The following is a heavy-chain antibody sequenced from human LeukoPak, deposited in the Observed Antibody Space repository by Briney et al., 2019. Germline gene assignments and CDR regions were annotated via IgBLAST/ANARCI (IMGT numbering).Heavy chain of an antibody. D-gene: IGHD6-13*01. J-gene: IGHJ4*02. CDR1: GGAISSYY. V-gene: IGHV4-4*07. CDR3: ASMAGDSSSANFDY. Sequence: PSETLSLTCAVSGGAISSYYRSWIRQPAGKGLEWIGRIYTSGSTNYNPSLKSRVTMSVDTSKNQFSLKLSSVTAADTAVYYCASMAGDSSSANFDYWGQGTLVTVSS. CDR2: IYTSGST.